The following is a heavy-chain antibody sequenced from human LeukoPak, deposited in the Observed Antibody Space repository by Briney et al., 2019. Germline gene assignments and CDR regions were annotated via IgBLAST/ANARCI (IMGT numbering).Heavy chain of an antibody. D-gene: IGHD3-10*02. V-gene: IGHV3-20*04. CDR2: INWNGGST. Sequence: GGSLRLSCAASGFTFDDYGMSWVRQAPGKGLEWVSGINWNGGSTGYADSVKGRFTISRDNAKNSLYLQMNSLRAEDTAVYYCTELGITMIGGVWGKGTTVTISS. CDR3: TELGITMIGGV. CDR1: GFTFDDYG. J-gene: IGHJ6*04.